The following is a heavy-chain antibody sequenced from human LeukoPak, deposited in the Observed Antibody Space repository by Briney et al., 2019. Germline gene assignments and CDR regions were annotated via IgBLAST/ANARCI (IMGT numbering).Heavy chain of an antibody. V-gene: IGHV4-34*01. CDR1: GVSFSGYY. CDR2: INDSGST. CDR3: ARDVNDDLLTDYYYFDY. D-gene: IGHD3-9*01. J-gene: IGHJ4*02. Sequence: SETLSLTCAVYGVSFSGYYWSWIRQPPGKGLEWIGEINDSGSTNYNPSLKSRVTISVDTSKNQFSLRLTSVTVADTAVYYCARDVNDDLLTDYYYFDYWGQGTLVTVSS.